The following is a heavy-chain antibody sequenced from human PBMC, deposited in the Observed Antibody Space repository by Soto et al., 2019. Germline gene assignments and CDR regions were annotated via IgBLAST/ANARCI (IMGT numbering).Heavy chain of an antibody. Sequence: ASVRVSCKFSGYTFTSYYINWVRQATRPGLKWMGWMNPNSGNTGYTQKFQGRVTMITNTSISTAYMELSSLRSEDTAVYYCESSVIRTGRRYYDSWGQGTLVTVSS. V-gene: IGHV1-8*01. CDR3: ESSVIRTGRRYYDS. J-gene: IGHJ4*02. CDR2: MNPNSGNT. D-gene: IGHD3-22*01. CDR1: GYTFTSYY.